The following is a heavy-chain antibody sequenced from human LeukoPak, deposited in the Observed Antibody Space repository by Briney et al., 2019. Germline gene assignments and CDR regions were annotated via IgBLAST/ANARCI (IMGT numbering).Heavy chain of an antibody. D-gene: IGHD2-21*02. J-gene: IGHJ3*02. CDR1: GGSISSSSYY. V-gene: IGHV4-39*01. CDR2: IYYSGST. Sequence: SETLSLTCTVSGGSISSSSYYWGWIRQPPGKGLEWIGSIYYSGSTYYNPSLKSRVTISVDTSNNQFSLKLSSVTAADTAVYYCARHHPNPPYCGGDCYRGAFDIWGQGTMVTVSS. CDR3: ARHHPNPPYCGGDCYRGAFDI.